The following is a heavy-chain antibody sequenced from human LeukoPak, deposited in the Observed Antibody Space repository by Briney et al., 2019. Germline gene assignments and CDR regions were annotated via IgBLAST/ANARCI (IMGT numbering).Heavy chain of an antibody. J-gene: IGHJ4*02. CDR1: GFTFSSYS. CDR3: ARDLGIAVPRGIDY. Sequence: SGGSLRLSCAASGFTFSSYSMNWVRQAPGKGLEWVSSISSGSSYIYYADSLKGRFTISRDNAKNSLYLQMNSLRAEDTAVYYCARDLGIAVPRGIDYWGQGTLVTVSS. D-gene: IGHD6-19*01. CDR2: ISSGSSYI. V-gene: IGHV3-21*01.